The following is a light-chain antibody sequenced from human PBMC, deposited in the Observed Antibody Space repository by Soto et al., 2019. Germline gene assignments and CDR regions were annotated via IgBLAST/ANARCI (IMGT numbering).Light chain of an antibody. CDR3: QQRSNWPPT. Sequence: EIVLTQSPATLSLSPGERATLSCRASQSVSSYLAWYQQKPGQAPRLLIYDASNRATGIPARFSGSGSGTDFTLTISSLEPEDFAVDYWQQRSNWPPTFGQGTRLEIK. CDR2: DAS. CDR1: QSVSSY. V-gene: IGKV3-11*01. J-gene: IGKJ5*01.